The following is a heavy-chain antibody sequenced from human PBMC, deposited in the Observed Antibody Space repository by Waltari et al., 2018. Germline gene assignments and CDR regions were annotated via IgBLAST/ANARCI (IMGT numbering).Heavy chain of an antibody. Sequence: QVQLQESGPGLVKPSETLSLTCAVSGYSISSGYYWGWIRQPPGKGLEWIGSIYHIGGTYSNPSLNSRFTLSVATSSNQCSLKRSSVTAADTAVYYCAGPRPYYYDSSGYYPRAFDIWGQGTMVTVSS. CDR1: GYSISSGYY. CDR2: IYHIGGT. J-gene: IGHJ3*02. CDR3: AGPRPYYYDSSGYYPRAFDI. V-gene: IGHV4-38-2*01. D-gene: IGHD3-22*01.